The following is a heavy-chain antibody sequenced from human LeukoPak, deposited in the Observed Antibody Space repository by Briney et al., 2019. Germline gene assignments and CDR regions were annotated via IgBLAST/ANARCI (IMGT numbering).Heavy chain of an antibody. CDR1: GYTFTSYG. J-gene: IGHJ6*02. CDR3: ARERGYYDILTGYYAHYYCYGMDV. D-gene: IGHD3-9*01. CDR2: ISAYNGNT. Sequence: ASVKVFCKASGYTFTSYGISWVRQAPGQGLEWMGWISAYNGNTNYAQKLQGRVTMTTDTSTSTAYMELRSLRSDDTAVYYCARERGYYDILTGYYAHYYCYGMDVWGQGTTVTVSS. V-gene: IGHV1-18*01.